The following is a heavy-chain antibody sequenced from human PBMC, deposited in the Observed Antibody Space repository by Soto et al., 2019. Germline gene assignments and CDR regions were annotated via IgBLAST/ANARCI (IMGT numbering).Heavy chain of an antibody. Sequence: SGTLSLTCTVSAGSISGYFWGWMRQPPGKEPELIAYIHYLGSAYYNPSLRSRVTISVATSRNQFSLQLSSVNDADTAVYYCVRLGRVATSDTWLATWGQGTLVTVSS. V-gene: IGHV4-59*01. CDR1: AGSISGYF. CDR3: VRLGRVATSDTWLAT. D-gene: IGHD2-15*01. J-gene: IGHJ5*02. CDR2: IHYLGSA.